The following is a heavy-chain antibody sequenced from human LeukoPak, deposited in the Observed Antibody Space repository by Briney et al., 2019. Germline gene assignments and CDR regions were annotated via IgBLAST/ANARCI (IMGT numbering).Heavy chain of an antibody. Sequence: KPSETLSLTCAVYGGSFSGYYWSWIRQPPGKGLEWIGEINHSGRTNYNPSLKSRVTISVDTSKNQFSLKLSSVTAADTAVYYCARAFRARYFDLWGRGTLVTVSS. CDR3: ARAFRARYFDL. CDR1: GGSFSGYY. J-gene: IGHJ2*01. V-gene: IGHV4-34*01. D-gene: IGHD2/OR15-2a*01. CDR2: INHSGRT.